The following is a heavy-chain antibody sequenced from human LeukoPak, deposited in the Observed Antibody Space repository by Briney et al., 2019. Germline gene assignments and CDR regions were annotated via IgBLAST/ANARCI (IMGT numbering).Heavy chain of an antibody. CDR3: ARRRDFIDY. Sequence: GGSLRLSCAASGFTLSDYYMSWIRQAPGKGLEWVSYSSSSGSTIYYADSVKGRFAISRDNAKKSLYLQMNSLRAEDTAVYYCARRRDFIDYWGRGTLVTVSS. CDR2: SSSSGSTI. CDR1: GFTLSDYY. D-gene: IGHD3/OR15-3a*01. V-gene: IGHV3-11*01. J-gene: IGHJ4*02.